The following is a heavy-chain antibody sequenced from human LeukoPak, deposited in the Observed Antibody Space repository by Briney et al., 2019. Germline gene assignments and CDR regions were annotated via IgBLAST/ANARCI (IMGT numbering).Heavy chain of an antibody. V-gene: IGHV4-39*07. J-gene: IGHJ4*02. CDR3: ATTTIRLGY. Sequence: MSSETLSLTCTVSGGSISSSSYYWGWIRQPPGKGLEWIGSIYYSGSTYYNPSLKSRVTISVDTSKNQFSLKLSSVTAADTAVYYCATTTIRLGYWGQGTLVTVSS. CDR2: IYYSGST. D-gene: IGHD1-26*01. CDR1: GGSISSSSYY.